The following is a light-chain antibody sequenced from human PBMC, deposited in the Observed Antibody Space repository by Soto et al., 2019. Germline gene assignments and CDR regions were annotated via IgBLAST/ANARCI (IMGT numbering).Light chain of an antibody. J-gene: IGKJ1*01. CDR2: GAS. CDR3: QQYGSSPRT. Sequence: EIVLTQSPGTLSLSPGERATLSCRASQSVSSIFLAWYQHKPGQAPRLLIYGASTRATGIPDRFSGSGSGTDFMLTISRLEPEDFAVYYCQQYGSSPRTFGQGTRVEIK. CDR1: QSVSSIF. V-gene: IGKV3-20*01.